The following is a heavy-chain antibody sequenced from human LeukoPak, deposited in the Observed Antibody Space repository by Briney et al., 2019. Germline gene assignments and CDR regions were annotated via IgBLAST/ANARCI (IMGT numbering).Heavy chain of an antibody. CDR1: GFTFSSYS. D-gene: IGHD4-17*01. J-gene: IGHJ3*02. V-gene: IGHV3-21*04. CDR2: ISSSSSYI. Sequence: GGSLRLSCAASGFTFSSYSMNWVRQAPGKGLEWVSSISSSSSYIYYADSVKGRFTISRDNSKNTLYLQMNSLRAEDTAVYYCAVVYGDYNPGAFDIWGQGTMVTVSS. CDR3: AVVYGDYNPGAFDI.